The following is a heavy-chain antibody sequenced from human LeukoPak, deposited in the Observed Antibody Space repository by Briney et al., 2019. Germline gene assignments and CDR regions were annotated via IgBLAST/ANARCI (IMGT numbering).Heavy chain of an antibody. CDR3: AKDEGITGRPRGLDY. Sequence: GGSLRLSCEASGFTFDKYWMTWVRQSPGKGLEWVADIKGDETEKHYVDSVRGRFTISRDNARDSLYLQMNSLRPEDTAVYYCAKDEGITGRPRGLDYWGQGTLVTVSS. CDR2: IKGDETEK. J-gene: IGHJ4*02. CDR1: GFTFDKYW. V-gene: IGHV3-7*01. D-gene: IGHD6-13*01.